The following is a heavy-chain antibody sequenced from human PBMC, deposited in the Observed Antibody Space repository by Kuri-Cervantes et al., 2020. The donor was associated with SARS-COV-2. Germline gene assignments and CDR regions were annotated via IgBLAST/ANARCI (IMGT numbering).Heavy chain of an antibody. CDR2: IIPIFGTA. D-gene: IGHD4-23*01. Sequence: SVKVSCKASGYTFSSYAISWVRQAPGQGLEWMGGIIPIFGTANYAQKFQGRVTITTDESTSTAYMELSSLRSEDTAVYYCARELVRMLYGGNSEGWFDPWGQGTLVTVSS. J-gene: IGHJ5*02. CDR3: ARELVRMLYGGNSEGWFDP. CDR1: GYTFSSYA. V-gene: IGHV1-69*05.